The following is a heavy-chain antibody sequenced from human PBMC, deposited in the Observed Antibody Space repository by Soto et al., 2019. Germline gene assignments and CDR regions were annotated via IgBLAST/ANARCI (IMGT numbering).Heavy chain of an antibody. Sequence: GGSLRLSCAASGFTFSSYGMHWVRQAPGKGLEWVAVIWYDGSNKYYADSVKGRFTISRDNAENTLYLQMNSLRDEDTAVYFCVRDRDLYRDMVHADLWGQGTLVTVSS. J-gene: IGHJ4*01. CDR2: IWYDGSNK. D-gene: IGHD1-26*01. CDR3: VRDRDLYRDMVHADL. V-gene: IGHV3-33*01. CDR1: GFTFSSYG.